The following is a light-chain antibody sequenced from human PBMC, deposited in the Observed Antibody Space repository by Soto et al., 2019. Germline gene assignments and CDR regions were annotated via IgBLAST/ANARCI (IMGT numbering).Light chain of an antibody. CDR1: QSVLYSSNNKNY. Sequence: DIVMTQSPDSLAVSLGERATINCKSSQSVLYSSNNKNYLAWYQQQPGQPPRLLIYWASTREFGVPDRFSGSGSGTDVTLTISSLQAEDVAVYYCQQYVSTRPTFGPGTKVDVK. CDR3: QQYVSTRPT. CDR2: WAS. V-gene: IGKV4-1*01. J-gene: IGKJ3*01.